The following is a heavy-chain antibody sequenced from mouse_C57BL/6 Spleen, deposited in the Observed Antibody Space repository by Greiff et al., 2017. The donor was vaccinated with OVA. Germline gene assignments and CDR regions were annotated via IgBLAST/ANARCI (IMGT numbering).Heavy chain of an antibody. CDR1: GYTFTDYY. CDR2: IYPGSGNT. D-gene: IGHD1-1*01. V-gene: IGHV1-76*01. J-gene: IGHJ4*01. CDR3: ARYYYGSSYEGAMDY. Sequence: VQRVESGAELVRPGASVKLSCKASGYTFTDYYINWVKQRPGQGLEWIARIYPGSGNTYYNEKFKGKATLTAEKSSSTAYMQLSSLTSEDSAVYFCARYYYGSSYEGAMDYWGQGTSVTVSS.